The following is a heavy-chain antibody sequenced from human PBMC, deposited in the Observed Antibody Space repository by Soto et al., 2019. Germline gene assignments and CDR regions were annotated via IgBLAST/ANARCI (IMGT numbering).Heavy chain of an antibody. Sequence: PGGSLRLSCAASGFTFSSYAMHWVRQAPGKGLEWVAVISYDGSNKYYADSVKGRFTISRDNSKNTLYLQMNSLRAEDTAVYYYARDRKTTVTTYYFDYWGQGTLVTVSS. CDR1: GFTFSSYA. CDR2: ISYDGSNK. J-gene: IGHJ4*02. CDR3: ARDRKTTVTTYYFDY. V-gene: IGHV3-30-3*01. D-gene: IGHD4-4*01.